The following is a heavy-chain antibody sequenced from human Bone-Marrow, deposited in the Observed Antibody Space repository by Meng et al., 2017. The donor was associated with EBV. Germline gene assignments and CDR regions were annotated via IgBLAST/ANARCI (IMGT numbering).Heavy chain of an antibody. Sequence: QLQLQESGPGLVKPSEXMSLTCTVSGGSISSSSYYWGWIRQPPGKGLEWIGSIYYSGSTYYNPSLKSRVTISVDTSKNQFSLKLSSVTAADTAVYYCARGMTTVTSSDYWGQGTLVTVSS. CDR2: IYYSGST. V-gene: IGHV4-39*07. J-gene: IGHJ4*02. D-gene: IGHD4-11*01. CDR1: GGSISSSSYY. CDR3: ARGMTTVTSSDY.